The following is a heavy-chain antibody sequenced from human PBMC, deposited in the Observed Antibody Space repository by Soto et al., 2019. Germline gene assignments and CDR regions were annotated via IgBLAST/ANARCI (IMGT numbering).Heavy chain of an antibody. J-gene: IGHJ3*02. Sequence: SETLSLTGTVAGDSISTYYCSCIRQPPGKGLEWIGYIYYSGSTNYNPSLKSRVTISVDTSKNQFSLKLSSVTAADTAVYYCARRYSSAFDIWGQGTMVTVSS. CDR2: IYYSGST. CDR1: GDSISTYY. CDR3: ARRYSSAFDI. D-gene: IGHD6-13*01. V-gene: IGHV4-59*08.